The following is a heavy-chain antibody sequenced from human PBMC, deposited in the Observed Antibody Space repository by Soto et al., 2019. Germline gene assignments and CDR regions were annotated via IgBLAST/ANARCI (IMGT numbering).Heavy chain of an antibody. J-gene: IGHJ3*02. CDR2: ISGDGGST. D-gene: IGHD7-27*01. V-gene: IGHV3-43*02. CDR3: AKDRGESNWGSQGAFDI. CDR1: GFTFDDYA. Sequence: GGSLRLSCAASGFTFDDYAMHWVRQAPGKGLEWVSLISGDGGSTYYADSVKGRFTISRDNSKNSLYLQMNSLRTEDTALYYCAKDRGESNWGSQGAFDIWGQGTMVTVSS.